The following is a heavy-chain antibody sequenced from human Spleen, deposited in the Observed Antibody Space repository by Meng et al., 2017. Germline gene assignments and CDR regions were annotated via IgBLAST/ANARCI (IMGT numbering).Heavy chain of an antibody. CDR3: VRSRAWVRTGFDP. V-gene: IGHV4-39*01. D-gene: IGHD1/OR15-1a*01. Sequence: QVQLQESGPGLVKPSQTLSLTCSVSGGSISTSGYYWGWIRQPPGKGLEWIGSIGHSGFTYYTPSLESRVTVSVDTSRSQFSLELTSVTAADTAVYYCVRSRAWVRTGFDPWGQGTLVTVSS. CDR2: IGHSGFT. CDR1: GGSISTSGYY. J-gene: IGHJ5*02.